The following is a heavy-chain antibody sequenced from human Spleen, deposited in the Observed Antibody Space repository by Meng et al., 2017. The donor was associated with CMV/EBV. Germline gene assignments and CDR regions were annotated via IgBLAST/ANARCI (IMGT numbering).Heavy chain of an antibody. J-gene: IGHJ5*02. CDR1: GGSFSGYY. Sequence: LSLTFAVYGGSFSGYYWSWIRQPPGKGLEWIGEINHSGSTNYNPSLKSRVTISVDTSKNQFSLKLSSVTAADTAVYYCASHTGNDPWGQGTLVTVSS. CDR3: ASHTGNDP. CDR2: INHSGST. D-gene: IGHD3-10*01. V-gene: IGHV4-34*01.